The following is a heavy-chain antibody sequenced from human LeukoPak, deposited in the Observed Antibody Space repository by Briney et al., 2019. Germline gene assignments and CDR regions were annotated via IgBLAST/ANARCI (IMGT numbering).Heavy chain of an antibody. D-gene: IGHD1-26*01. CDR3: ARAVGATPVDAFDI. J-gene: IGHJ3*02. CDR1: GFTFSDYY. Sequence: GESLKISCAASGFTFSDYYMSWIRQAPGKGLEWVSYISSSSSYTNYADSVKGRFTISRDNAKNSLYLQMNSLRAEDTAVYYCARAVGATPVDAFDIWGQGTMVTVSS. CDR2: ISSSSSYT. V-gene: IGHV3-11*06.